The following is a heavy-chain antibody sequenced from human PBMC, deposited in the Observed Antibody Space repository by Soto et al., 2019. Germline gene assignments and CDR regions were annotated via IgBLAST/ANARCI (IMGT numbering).Heavy chain of an antibody. V-gene: IGHV5-10-1*01. J-gene: IGHJ4*02. D-gene: IGHD3-22*01. CDR1: GYSFTSYW. CDR2: IDPSDSYT. Sequence: GESLKISCKGSGYSFTSYWISWVRQMPGKGLEWMGRIDPSDSYTNYSPSFQGHVTISADKSISTAYLQWSSLKASDTAMYYCARLSYYYDSSGYPDYWGQGTLVTVSS. CDR3: ARLSYYYDSSGYPDY.